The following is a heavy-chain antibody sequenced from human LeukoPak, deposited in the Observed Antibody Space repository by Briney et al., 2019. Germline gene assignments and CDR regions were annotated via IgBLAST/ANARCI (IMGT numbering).Heavy chain of an antibody. V-gene: IGHV4-59*01. CDR2: IYYRGSP. J-gene: IGHJ4*02. D-gene: IGHD4-17*01. Sequence: SETLSLTCTVSGGTISSYYWSWIRQPPGKGLEWIGYIYYRGSPNYNPSLKSRVTISIDTSKNQFSLRLSSVTAADTAVYYCARDGGDEILDYWGQGTLVTVPS. CDR1: GGTISSYY. CDR3: ARDGGDEILDY.